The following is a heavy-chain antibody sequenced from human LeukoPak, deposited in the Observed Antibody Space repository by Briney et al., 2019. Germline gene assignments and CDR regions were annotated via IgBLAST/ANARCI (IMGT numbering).Heavy chain of an antibody. CDR1: GGSISTYY. CDR3: ARVTGSGRYFGVDV. CDR2: ISNSGST. D-gene: IGHD3-10*01. J-gene: IGHJ6*04. Sequence: SETLSLTCSVSGGSISTYYWSWIRQTPGKGLEWIGYISNSGSTNYNPSLKSRVTISVDTSKNQFSLKLSSVTAADTAVYYCARVTGSGRYFGVDVWGKGTTVTVSS. V-gene: IGHV4-59*01.